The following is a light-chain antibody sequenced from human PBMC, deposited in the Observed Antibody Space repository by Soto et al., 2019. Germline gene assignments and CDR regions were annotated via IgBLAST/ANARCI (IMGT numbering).Light chain of an antibody. CDR2: SNN. Sequence: QPVLTQPPSASGTPGQRVTISCSGSSSNIGSKTVNWYQQLPGTAPKLLIYSNNQRPSGVPDRFSGSKSGTSASLAISRLQSEDEADYYCAAWDGSLNGVVFGGGTKLTVL. J-gene: IGLJ2*01. CDR3: AAWDGSLNGVV. CDR1: SSNIGSKT. V-gene: IGLV1-44*01.